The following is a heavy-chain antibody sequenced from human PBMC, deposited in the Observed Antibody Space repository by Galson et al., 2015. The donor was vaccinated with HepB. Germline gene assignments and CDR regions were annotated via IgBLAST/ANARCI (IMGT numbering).Heavy chain of an antibody. Sequence: SVKVSCKASGYTFTSYGISWVRQAPGQGLEWMGWISAYNGNTNYAQKLQGRVTMTTDTSTSTAYMELRSLRSDDTAVYYCARDVITFGGVIASYYYYGMDVWGQGTTVTVSS. CDR2: ISAYNGNT. V-gene: IGHV1-18*04. D-gene: IGHD3-16*02. CDR1: GYTFTSYG. J-gene: IGHJ6*02. CDR3: ARDVITFGGVIASYYYYGMDV.